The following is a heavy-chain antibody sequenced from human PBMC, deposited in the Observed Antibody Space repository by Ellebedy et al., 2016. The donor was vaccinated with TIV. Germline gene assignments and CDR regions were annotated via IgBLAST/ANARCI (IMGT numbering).Heavy chain of an antibody. CDR1: GASFSGSY. CDR2: ISLSGSP. J-gene: IGHJ4*01. V-gene: IGHV4-34*01. Sequence: MPSETLSLTCGVSGASFSGSYWSYIRQTPGKGLAWRREISLSGSPNYNPSLRGRVTMSLDTSKNHFSLNLTSVTAAATAVYYCATAVRDDWSLSLWGQGTQVTVSS. CDR3: ATAVRDDWSLSL. D-gene: IGHD3-9*01.